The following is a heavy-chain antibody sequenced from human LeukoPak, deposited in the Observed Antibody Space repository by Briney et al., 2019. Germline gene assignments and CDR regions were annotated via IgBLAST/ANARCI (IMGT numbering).Heavy chain of an antibody. J-gene: IGHJ2*01. CDR1: GFTFSSYN. CDR3: AKDGYYSSANHFARLHFDL. CDR2: ISGDVRDT. V-gene: IGHV3-21*04. Sequence: PGGSLRLSCAASGFTFSSYNMNWVRQAPGKGLEWVSVISGDVRDTNYANPVKGRFTISRDNSKNAVFLQMDSLRVEDTAMYYCAKDGYYSSANHFARLHFDLWGRGTLVTVSS. D-gene: IGHD3-10*01.